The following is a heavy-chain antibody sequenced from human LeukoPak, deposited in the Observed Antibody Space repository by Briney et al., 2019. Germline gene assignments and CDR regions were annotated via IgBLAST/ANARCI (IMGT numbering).Heavy chain of an antibody. Sequence: SETLSLTCTVSGGSISSYYWSWIRQPPGKGLEWIGYIYYSGSTNYNPSLKSRVTISVDTSKNQFSLKLSSVTAADTAVYYCARCSGYPKDKRIAVAPSFAFDIWGQGTMVTVSS. D-gene: IGHD6-19*01. V-gene: IGHV4-59*08. CDR3: ARCSGYPKDKRIAVAPSFAFDI. CDR1: GGSISSYY. CDR2: IYYSGST. J-gene: IGHJ3*02.